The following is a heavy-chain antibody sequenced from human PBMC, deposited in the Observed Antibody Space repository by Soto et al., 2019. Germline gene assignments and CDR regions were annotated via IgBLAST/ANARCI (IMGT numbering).Heavy chain of an antibody. CDR1: GGSLSSGGYY. D-gene: IGHD6-25*01. V-gene: IGHV4-31*03. CDR2: IYYSGST. CDR3: ARDTQRGYSGYFDS. J-gene: IGHJ4*02. Sequence: QVQLQESGPGLVKPSQTLSLSCTVSGGSLSSGGYYWSWIRQHPGKGLEWIGFIYYSGSTYYNPSLQSRFTIPDDTSQNQLSPTLSSVTAAATAVYYCARDTQRGYSGYFDSWGQGTMVTVSS.